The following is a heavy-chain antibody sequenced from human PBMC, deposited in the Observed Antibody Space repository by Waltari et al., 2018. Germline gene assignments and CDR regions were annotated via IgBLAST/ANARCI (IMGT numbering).Heavy chain of an antibody. J-gene: IGHJ6*02. CDR1: GFTFSDDY. V-gene: IGHV3-11*01. D-gene: IGHD2-15*01. Sequence: QVQLVESGGGLVKPGGSLRLSCEASGFTFSDDYMSWVRQAPGKGLEGVSKISGSRSSMTYADAVKGRFTISRDNARNLLFLQMNSLRAEDTAVYYCVREYWYRMDVWGQGTTVTVSS. CDR2: ISGSRSSM. CDR3: VREYWYRMDV.